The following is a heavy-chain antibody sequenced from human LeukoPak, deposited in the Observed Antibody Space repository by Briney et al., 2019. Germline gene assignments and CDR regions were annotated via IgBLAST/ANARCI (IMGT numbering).Heavy chain of an antibody. CDR3: ARADYGGGYYYYYYGMDV. Sequence: GASVKVSCKASGGTFSSYAISWVRQAPGQGLEWMGRIIPILGIANYAQKFQGRVTITADKSTSTAYMELSSLRSEDTAVYYCARADYGGGYYYYYYGMDVWGQGTTVTVSS. D-gene: IGHD4-23*01. V-gene: IGHV1-69*04. CDR1: GGTFSSYA. CDR2: IIPILGIA. J-gene: IGHJ6*02.